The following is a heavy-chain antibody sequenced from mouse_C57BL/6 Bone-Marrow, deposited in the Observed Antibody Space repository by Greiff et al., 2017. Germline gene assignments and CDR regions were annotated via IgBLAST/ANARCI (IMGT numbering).Heavy chain of an antibody. CDR3: ARVITLYGSSYWYFDV. V-gene: IGHV5-16*01. CDR1: GFTFSDYY. CDR2: INYDGSST. Sequence: EVQLVESEGGLVQPGSSMKLSCTASGFTFSDYYMAWVRQVPEKGLEWVANINYDGSSTYYLDSLKSRFIISRDNAKNILYLQMSSLKSEDTATYYCARVITLYGSSYWYFDVWGTGTTVTVSA. J-gene: IGHJ1*03. D-gene: IGHD1-1*01.